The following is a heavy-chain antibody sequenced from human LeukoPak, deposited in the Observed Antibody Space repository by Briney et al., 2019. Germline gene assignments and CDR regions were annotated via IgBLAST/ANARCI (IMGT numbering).Heavy chain of an antibody. V-gene: IGHV3-7*01. CDR1: GFTCSNYW. D-gene: IGHD2-2*01. Sequence: GGSLRLSCAASGFTCSNYWMSWARQIPGKGLEWVANVKQVGSEKYYVDSVKGRFTISRDSAKISLYLQMNSLRAEDTAVYYCARGPLGFCSTNSCPFDYWGQGTLVTVSS. J-gene: IGHJ4*02. CDR3: ARGPLGFCSTNSCPFDY. CDR2: VKQVGSEK.